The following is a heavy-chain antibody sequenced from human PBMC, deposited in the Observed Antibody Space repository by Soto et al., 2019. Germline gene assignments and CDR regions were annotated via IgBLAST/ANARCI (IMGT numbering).Heavy chain of an antibody. Sequence: QVQLVESGGGVVQPGRSLRLSCAASGFTFSGYGIHWVRQAPGKGLEWVAVISHDGNNKYYADSVKGRFTISRDNSKNTLYLQMNSRRAEDTAVYYCARDPAYCGGDCYYFDYWGQGTLVTVSS. CDR1: GFTFSGYG. CDR3: ARDPAYCGGDCYYFDY. J-gene: IGHJ4*02. D-gene: IGHD2-21*02. V-gene: IGHV3-30*03. CDR2: ISHDGNNK.